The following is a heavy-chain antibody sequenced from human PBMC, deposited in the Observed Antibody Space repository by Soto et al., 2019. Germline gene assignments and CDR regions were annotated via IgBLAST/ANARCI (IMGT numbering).Heavy chain of an antibody. CDR3: TRATFGVGMDL. V-gene: IGHV3-13*01. D-gene: IGHD3-10*01. Sequence: GWSLRLSCAAFGFTYRSYDMHWVRHVPGKGLEWVSSLGGAGAREYAGSVRGRFTISRDNAKNSLYLQMDSLRVGDTAVYYCTRATFGVGMDLWGQGTPVTVSS. CDR2: LGGAGAR. CDR1: GFTYRSYD. J-gene: IGHJ6*02.